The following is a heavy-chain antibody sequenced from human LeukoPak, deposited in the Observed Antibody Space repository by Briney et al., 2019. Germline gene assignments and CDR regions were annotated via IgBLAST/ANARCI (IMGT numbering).Heavy chain of an antibody. CDR3: ARESEDYYGMDV. CDR1: GGSFSGYY. Sequence: SETLSLTCAVYGGSFSGYYWSWIRQPPGEGLEWIGEINHSGSTNYNPSLKSRVTISVDTSKNQFSLKLSSVTAADTAVYYCARESEDYYGMDVWGQGTTVTVSS. V-gene: IGHV4-34*01. J-gene: IGHJ6*02. CDR2: INHSGST.